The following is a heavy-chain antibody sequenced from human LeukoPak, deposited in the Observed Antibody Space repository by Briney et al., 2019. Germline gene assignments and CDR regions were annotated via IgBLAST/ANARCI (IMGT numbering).Heavy chain of an antibody. V-gene: IGHV3-64*04. D-gene: IGHD2-15*01. J-gene: IGHJ4*02. CDR2: ISSNGATT. CDR3: ARQHCSGGDCYFFD. CDR1: GFTFNRFY. Sequence: PGGSLRLSCSASGFTFNRFYLHWVRQAPGKGLEFVSHISSNGATTYYADSVKGRFTISRDNSKNTLYLQLNSLRAEDTAVYYCARQHCSGGDCYFFDWGQGTLVTVSS.